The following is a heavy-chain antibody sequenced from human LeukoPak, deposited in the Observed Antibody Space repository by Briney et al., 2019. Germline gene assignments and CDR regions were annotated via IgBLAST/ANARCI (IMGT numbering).Heavy chain of an antibody. CDR3: ARGMEPYYYMDV. D-gene: IGHD1-26*01. CDR1: GYTFNGYY. Sequence: ASVKVSCKASGYTFNGYYMHWVRQAPGQGLEWMGWINPNSGGTNYAQKFQGRVTMTRDTSISTAYMELRRLRSDDTAVYYCARGMEPYYYMDVWGKGTTVTVSS. V-gene: IGHV1-2*02. J-gene: IGHJ6*03. CDR2: INPNSGGT.